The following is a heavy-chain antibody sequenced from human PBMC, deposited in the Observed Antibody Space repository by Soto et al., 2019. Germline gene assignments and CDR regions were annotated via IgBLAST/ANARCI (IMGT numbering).Heavy chain of an antibody. CDR3: ARDFPVQLWLRALDY. CDR2: IKQDGSEK. D-gene: IGHD5-18*01. CDR1: GFTFSSYW. Sequence: PVGSLRLSCAASGFTFSSYWMSWVRQAPGKGLEWVANIKQDGSEKYYVDSVKGRFTISRDNAKNSLYLQMNSLRAEDTAVYYCARDFPVQLWLRALDYWGQGTLVTVSS. J-gene: IGHJ4*02. V-gene: IGHV3-7*03.